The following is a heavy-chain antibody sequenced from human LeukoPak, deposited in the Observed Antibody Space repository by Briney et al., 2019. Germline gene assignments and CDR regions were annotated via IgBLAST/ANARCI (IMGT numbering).Heavy chain of an antibody. CDR3: ARDLCSYDSSGYYFY. CDR2: IYSGGST. CDR1: GFTVSSNY. Sequence: PGGSLRLSCAASGFTVSSNYMSWVRQAPGKGLEWVSVIYSGGSTYYADSEKGRFTISRDNSKNTLYLQMNSLRAEDTAVYYCARDLCSYDSSGYYFYWGQGTLVTVSS. D-gene: IGHD3-22*01. J-gene: IGHJ4*02. V-gene: IGHV3-66*02.